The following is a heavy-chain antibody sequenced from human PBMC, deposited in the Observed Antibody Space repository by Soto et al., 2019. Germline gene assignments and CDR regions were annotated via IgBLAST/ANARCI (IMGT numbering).Heavy chain of an antibody. J-gene: IGHJ4*02. CDR2: IKSKTDGGTT. CDR3: AKCLEETTVRGVIIDY. Sequence: GGSLRLSCAASGFTFSKAWMSWVRQAPGKGPEWVGRIKSKTDGGTTDYAAPVKGRITISRDDSKNTLYLQMNSLRAEDTAVYYCAKCLEETTVRGVIIDYWGQGTLVTVSS. D-gene: IGHD3-10*01. CDR1: GFTFSKAW. V-gene: IGHV3-15*01.